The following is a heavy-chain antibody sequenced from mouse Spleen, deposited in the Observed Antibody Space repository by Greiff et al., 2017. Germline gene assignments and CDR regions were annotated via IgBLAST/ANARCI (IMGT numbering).Heavy chain of an antibody. Sequence: VQLVESGAELVKPGASVKISCKASGYAFSSYWMNWVKQRPGKGLEWIGQIYPGDGDTNYNGKFKGKATLTADKSSSTAYMQLSSLTSEDSAVYFCARHYSNYAMDYWGQGTSVTVSS. CDR1: GYAFSSYW. CDR2: IYPGDGDT. J-gene: IGHJ4*01. V-gene: IGHV1-80*01. D-gene: IGHD2-5*01. CDR3: ARHYSNYAMDY.